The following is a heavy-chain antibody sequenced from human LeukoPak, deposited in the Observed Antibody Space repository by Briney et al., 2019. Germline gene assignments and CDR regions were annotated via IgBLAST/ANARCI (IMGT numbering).Heavy chain of an antibody. CDR1: GFTFSSYA. J-gene: IGHJ4*02. D-gene: IGHD6-13*01. V-gene: IGHV3-23*01. Sequence: GRSLRLSCAATGFTFSSYAMSWVRQAPGKGLEWVSAISGSGGSTYYADSVKGRFTISRDNSKNTLYLQMNSLRAEDTAVYYCAKSGQLAFGNDYWGQGTLVTVSS. CDR2: ISGSGGST. CDR3: AKSGQLAFGNDY.